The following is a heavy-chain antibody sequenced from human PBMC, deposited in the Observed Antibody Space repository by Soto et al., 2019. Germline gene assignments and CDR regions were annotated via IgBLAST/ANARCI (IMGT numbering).Heavy chain of an antibody. J-gene: IGHJ4*02. V-gene: IGHV3-7*01. D-gene: IGHD3-10*01. CDR3: VRDLWTDSGDY. Sequence: EVELMESGGGSVQPGGSLRLSCAASGISISSYWMAWVRQAPGKGLEWVANIKEDESEKYFVDSVKGRFTISRDNGRKSVYLQMSSLRTEDTAVYYCVRDLWTDSGDYWGPGTLVTVSS. CDR2: IKEDESEK. CDR1: GISISSYW.